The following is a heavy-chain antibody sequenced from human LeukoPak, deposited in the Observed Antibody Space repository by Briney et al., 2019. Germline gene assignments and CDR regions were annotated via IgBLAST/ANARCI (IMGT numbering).Heavy chain of an antibody. CDR1: GFTFTDYY. V-gene: IGHV3-11*04. D-gene: IGHD2-2*01. Sequence: GGSLRLSCAASGFTFTDYYMGWIRQAPGKGLEWVSYISSSDSTIYYADSVKGRFTISRDNTKNSLYLQMNSLRAEDTAVYYCARDCSSTRCYGYFHHWGQGTLVTVSS. J-gene: IGHJ1*01. CDR2: ISSSDSTI. CDR3: ARDCSSTRCYGYFHH.